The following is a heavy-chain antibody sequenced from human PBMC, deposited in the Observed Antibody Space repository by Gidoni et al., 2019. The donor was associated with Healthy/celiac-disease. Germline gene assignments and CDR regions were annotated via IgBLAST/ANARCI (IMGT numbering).Heavy chain of an antibody. Sequence: QVQLVQSGAEVKKPGASVKVSCKASGYTFTSYYMHWVRQAPGQGLEWMGIINPSGGSTSYAQKFQGRVTMTRDTSTSTVYMELSSLRSEDTAVYYCARGKRVVVVAATPPYGMDVWGQGTTVTVSS. V-gene: IGHV1-46*01. J-gene: IGHJ6*02. CDR1: GYTFTSYY. CDR2: INPSGGST. CDR3: ARGKRVVVVAATPPYGMDV. D-gene: IGHD2-15*01.